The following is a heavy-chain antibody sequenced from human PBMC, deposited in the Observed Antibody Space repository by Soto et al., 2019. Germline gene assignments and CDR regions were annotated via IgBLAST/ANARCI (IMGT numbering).Heavy chain of an antibody. J-gene: IGHJ4*02. Sequence: GGSLRLSCSVSGFTFSSYAMHWVRQAPGKGLEYASSISSDGRSTYYADSVKGRFTISRDNSKNTLYLQMSSLRAEDTAIYYCVKDRYIDYWGQGTLVTGS. CDR3: VKDRYIDY. V-gene: IGHV3-64D*06. CDR1: GFTFSSYA. CDR2: ISSDGRST.